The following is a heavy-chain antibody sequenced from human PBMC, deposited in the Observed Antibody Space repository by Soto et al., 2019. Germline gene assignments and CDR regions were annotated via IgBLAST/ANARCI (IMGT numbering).Heavy chain of an antibody. CDR3: AHTRLWYFDR. J-gene: IGHJ4*02. Sequence: QITLKESGPTVVKPRQTVTLTCSFSGFSLSTNGVGVGWLRHPPGKALEWLALVFWDDDRRYNPSLKTRLTITKDTSKNQVVLTMTNMNPADTATYPCAHTRLWYFDRWGQGTLVTVSS. CDR1: GFSLSTNGVG. CDR2: VFWDDDR. V-gene: IGHV2-5*02.